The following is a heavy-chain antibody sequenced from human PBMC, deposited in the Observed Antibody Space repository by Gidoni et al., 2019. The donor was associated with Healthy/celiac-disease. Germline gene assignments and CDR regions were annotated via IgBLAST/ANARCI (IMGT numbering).Heavy chain of an antibody. Sequence: EVQLVESGGGLVQPGGSLRLSCAASGFTFSSYEMNWVRQAPGKGLEWVSYISSSGSTIYYADSVKGRFTISRDNAKNSLYLQMNSLRAEDTAVYYCARDVYGGCGGSCYYYYYGMDVWGQGTTVTVSS. D-gene: IGHD2-15*01. J-gene: IGHJ6*02. V-gene: IGHV3-48*03. CDR3: ARDVYGGCGGSCYYYYYGMDV. CDR1: GFTFSSYE. CDR2: ISSSGSTI.